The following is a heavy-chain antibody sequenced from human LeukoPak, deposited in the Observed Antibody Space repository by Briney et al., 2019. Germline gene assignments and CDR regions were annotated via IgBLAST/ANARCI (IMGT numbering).Heavy chain of an antibody. J-gene: IGHJ3*01. CDR3: VRYCNGGSCYRAAFDV. CDR2: IWYDGGKK. Sequence: PGGSLRLSCAASGFTFGDYGMYWVRQAPGKGLEWVALIWYDGGKKYYTDSVRGRFTISRDNSKNTLYLQMNSLRAEDTAVYYCVRYCNGGSCYRAAFDVWGPGTTVTVSS. D-gene: IGHD2-15*01. V-gene: IGHV3-33*01. CDR1: GFTFGDYG.